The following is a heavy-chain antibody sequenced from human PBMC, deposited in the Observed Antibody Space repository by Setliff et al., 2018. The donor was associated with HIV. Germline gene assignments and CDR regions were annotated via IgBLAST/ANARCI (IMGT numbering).Heavy chain of an antibody. Sequence: SVKVSCKASGGTFSTYGLSWVRQAPGQGLEWMGGIIPLFDTSNYAQKFQGRVTITADESTSTAYMELSSLTSEDSAVYYCARDLVVVAPYYCFDPWGQGTLVTVSS. V-gene: IGHV1-69*13. CDR3: ARDLVVVAPYYCFDP. CDR1: GGTFSTYG. CDR2: IIPLFDTS. J-gene: IGHJ5*02. D-gene: IGHD2-15*01.